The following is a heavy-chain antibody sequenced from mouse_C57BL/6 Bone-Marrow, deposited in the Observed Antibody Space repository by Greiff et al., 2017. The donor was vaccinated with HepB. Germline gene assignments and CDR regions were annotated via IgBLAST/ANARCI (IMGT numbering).Heavy chain of an antibody. V-gene: IGHV5-12*01. J-gene: IGHJ2*01. Sequence: EVKLVESGGGLVQPGGSLKLSCAASGFTFSDYYMYWVRQTPEKRLEWVAYISNGGGSTYYPDTVKGRFTISRDNAKNTLYLQMSRLKSEETAMYYCARQRDGYYLDYWGQGTTLTVSS. CDR1: GFTFSDYY. CDR2: ISNGGGST. CDR3: ARQRDGYYLDY. D-gene: IGHD2-3*01.